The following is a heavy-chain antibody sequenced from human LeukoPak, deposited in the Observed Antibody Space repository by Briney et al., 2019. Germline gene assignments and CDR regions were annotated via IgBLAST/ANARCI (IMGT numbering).Heavy chain of an antibody. CDR3: ASDSPLYYYYMDV. CDR2: VHTTTTITAGTT. CDR1: GFTLIKFG. Sequence: GGSLRLSCTASGFTLIKFGLSWVRQAPGKGLEGVASVHTTTTITAGTTFYADSVKGRFTISRDSSKNTVYLQMNTLRVKDTAVYYCASDSPLYYYYMDVWGKGTPVTVSS. V-gene: IGHV3-21*04. J-gene: IGHJ6*03.